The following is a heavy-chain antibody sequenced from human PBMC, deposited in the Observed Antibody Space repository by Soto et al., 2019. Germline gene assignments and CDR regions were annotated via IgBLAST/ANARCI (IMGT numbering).Heavy chain of an antibody. CDR2: IYDTGISGYTPST. J-gene: IGHJ6*02. CDR3: ARGEDAFFYYGLDV. Sequence: PSETLSLTCTVSGGSTTSSYWSWIRRPPGKGLEWIAYIYDTGISGYTPSTSYNPSLKSRVTMSVDTSKGQFSLKLTSVTAADTAVYYCARGEDAFFYYGLDVWGQGITVTVSS. CDR1: GGSTTSSY. V-gene: IGHV4-59*01.